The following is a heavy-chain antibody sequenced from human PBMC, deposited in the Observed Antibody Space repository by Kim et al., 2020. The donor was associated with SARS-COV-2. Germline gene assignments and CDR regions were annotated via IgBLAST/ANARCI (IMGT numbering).Heavy chain of an antibody. CDR3: ARDDYYDSSGPPILVYYYYGMDV. V-gene: IGHV3-74*01. D-gene: IGHD3-22*01. Sequence: GGSLRLSCAASGFTFSSYWMHWVRQAPGKGLVWVSRINSDGSSTSYADSVKGRFTISRDNAKNTLYLQMNSLRAEDTAVYYCARDDYYDSSGPPILVYYYYGMDVWGQGTTVTVSS. CDR2: INSDGSST. CDR1: GFTFSSYW. J-gene: IGHJ6*02.